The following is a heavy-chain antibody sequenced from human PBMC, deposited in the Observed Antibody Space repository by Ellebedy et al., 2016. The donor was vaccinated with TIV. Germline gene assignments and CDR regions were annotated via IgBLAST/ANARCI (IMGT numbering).Heavy chain of an antibody. D-gene: IGHD3-3*02. CDR3: ARLVEGLALYYFDY. J-gene: IGHJ4*02. CDR1: GYTFSSYG. V-gene: IGHV1-18*01. CDR2: INTYSGDT. Sequence: AASVKVSCKASGYTFSSYGISWVRQAPGQGLEWMGRINTYSGDTNYAQNLQGRVTMTTDTSTSTAYMELRRLRSDDTAVYYCARLVEGLALYYFDYWGQGTLVTVSS.